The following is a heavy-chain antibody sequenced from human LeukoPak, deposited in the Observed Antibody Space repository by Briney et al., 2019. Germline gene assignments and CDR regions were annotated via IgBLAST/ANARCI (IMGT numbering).Heavy chain of an antibody. Sequence: PSETLSLTCSVSGGSISSSSYYWGWLRQPPGTGVEWIGSIYYSGSTYYNPSLKSRVTISVDTSKNQFSLNLSSVTAADTAVYYCARLYYDSSGYYQICYFDYWGQGTLVTVSS. CDR1: GGSISSSSYY. D-gene: IGHD3-22*01. CDR2: IYYSGST. J-gene: IGHJ4*02. V-gene: IGHV4-39*01. CDR3: ARLYYDSSGYYQICYFDY.